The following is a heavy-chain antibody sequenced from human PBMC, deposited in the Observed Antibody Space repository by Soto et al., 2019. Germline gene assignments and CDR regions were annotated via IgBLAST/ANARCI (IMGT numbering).Heavy chain of an antibody. CDR3: AKESALWFGELFYGMDV. V-gene: IGHV3-48*01. D-gene: IGHD3-10*01. CDR2: ISSSSSTI. Sequence: GGSLRLSCAASGFTFSSYSMNWVRQAPGKGLEWVSYISSSSSTIYYADSVKGRFTISRDNAKNSLYLQMNSLRAEDTAVYYCAKESALWFGELFYGMDVWGQGTTVTVS. CDR1: GFTFSSYS. J-gene: IGHJ6*02.